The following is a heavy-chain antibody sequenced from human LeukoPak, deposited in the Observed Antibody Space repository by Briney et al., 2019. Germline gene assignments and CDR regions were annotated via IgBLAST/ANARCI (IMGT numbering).Heavy chain of an antibody. CDR1: GGSISSSSYY. Sequence: SETLSLTCSVSGGSISSSSYYWGWIRQPPGKGLEWIGSIYYSGSTYYNPSLKSRVTISVDTSKNQFSLKLSSVTAADTAVYYCARSGGLFRFDYWGQGTLVTVSS. J-gene: IGHJ4*02. D-gene: IGHD2-15*01. CDR2: IYYSGST. V-gene: IGHV4-39*01. CDR3: ARSGGLFRFDY.